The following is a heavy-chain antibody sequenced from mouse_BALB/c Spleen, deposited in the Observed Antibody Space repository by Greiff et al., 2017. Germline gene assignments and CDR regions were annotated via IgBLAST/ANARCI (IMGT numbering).Heavy chain of an antibody. Sequence: QVQLQQPGAELVKPGASVKLSCKASGYTFTSYWMHWVKQRPGQGLEWIGEINPSNGRTNYNEKFKSKATLTVDKSSSTAYMQLSSLTSEDSAVNYCAASTTATDYAMDYWGQGTSVTVSA. CDR1: GYTFTSYW. V-gene: IGHV1S81*02. CDR2: INPSNGRT. CDR3: AASTTATDYAMDY. D-gene: IGHD1-2*01. J-gene: IGHJ4*01.